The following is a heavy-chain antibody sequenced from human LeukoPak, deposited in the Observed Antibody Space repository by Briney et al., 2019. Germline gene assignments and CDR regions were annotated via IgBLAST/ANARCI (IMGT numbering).Heavy chain of an antibody. CDR3: ARCHYYGSGNYVRVYSPDY. Sequence: ASVKVSCKASNYTFTNYGISWVRQAPGQGLEWMGWISAYNGNTNYAQTLQGRVTMTTDTSTSTAYMELRSLRSDDTAVYYCARCHYYGSGNYVRVYSPDYWGQRTLVTVSS. J-gene: IGHJ4*02. CDR2: ISAYNGNT. CDR1: NYTFTNYG. D-gene: IGHD3-10*01. V-gene: IGHV1-18*01.